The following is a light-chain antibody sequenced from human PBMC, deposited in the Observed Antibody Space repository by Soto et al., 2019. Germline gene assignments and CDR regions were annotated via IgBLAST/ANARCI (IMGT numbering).Light chain of an antibody. CDR3: QQYNSYTPWT. CDR1: HYVGNY. J-gene: IGKJ1*01. Sequence: DIEMTQSPSTLSAFVGDRVTITCRASHYVGNYLAWYQQKPGEAPNLLIYDASNLGTGFPSRFSGSGSGTQFTLTISSLQPDDVGTYYCQQYNSYTPWTFGQGTKVELK. V-gene: IGKV1-5*01. CDR2: DAS.